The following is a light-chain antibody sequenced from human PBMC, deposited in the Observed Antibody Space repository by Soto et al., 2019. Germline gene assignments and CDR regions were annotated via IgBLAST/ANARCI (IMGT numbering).Light chain of an antibody. CDR2: DVS. J-gene: IGLJ1*01. V-gene: IGLV2-14*03. Sequence: QSVLTQPASVSGSPGQSITISCTGTSRDVGAYTFVYWYQQHPDKVPKLMIFDVSRRPSGVSDRFCGAKSGNTASLTISGLQPEDEADYYCISYTSSSTLVFGSGPKLTVL. CDR3: ISYTSSSTLV. CDR1: SRDVGAYTF.